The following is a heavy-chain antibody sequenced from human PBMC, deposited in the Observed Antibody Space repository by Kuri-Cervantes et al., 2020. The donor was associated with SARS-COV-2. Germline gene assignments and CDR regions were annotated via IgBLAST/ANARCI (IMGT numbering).Heavy chain of an antibody. Sequence: ASVKVSCKASGYTFIGYYMHWVRQAPGQGLEWMGWINPKSGASSYAQKFQGRVTMTRDTSISTAYMELSRLRSDDTAVYYCARDAQPSTFDRYYDSSGYYYGVAFDIWGQGTMVTVSS. J-gene: IGHJ3*02. V-gene: IGHV1-2*02. CDR2: INPKSGAS. CDR1: GYTFIGYY. D-gene: IGHD3-22*01. CDR3: ARDAQPSTFDRYYDSSGYYYGVAFDI.